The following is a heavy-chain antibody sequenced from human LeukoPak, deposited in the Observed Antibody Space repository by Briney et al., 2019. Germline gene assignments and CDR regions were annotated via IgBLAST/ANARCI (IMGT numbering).Heavy chain of an antibody. CDR2: INPNSGGT. CDR1: GYTFTGYY. CDR3: AREGSSGYYRIFDY. D-gene: IGHD3-22*01. Sequence: ASVKVSCKASGYTFTGYYMHWVRQAPGQGLEWMGWINPNSGGTNYAQKFQGRVTMTRDTSISTAYMELSRLRSDDTAVYYCAREGSSGYYRIFDYWGQGTLVTVSS. J-gene: IGHJ4*02. V-gene: IGHV1-2*02.